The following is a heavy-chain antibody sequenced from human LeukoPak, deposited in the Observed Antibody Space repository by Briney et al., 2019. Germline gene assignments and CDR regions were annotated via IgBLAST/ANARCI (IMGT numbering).Heavy chain of an antibody. D-gene: IGHD6-19*01. CDR1: GFIFNEAW. J-gene: IGHJ4*01. V-gene: IGHV3-15*07. Sequence: GGSLRLSCTASGFIFNEAWMNWVRQAPAKGLEWVGRIKRNAEGGTKDYAARVKGRFTVSRDDPKNTLYLQMNSLKPEDTAMYYCTTHSVTVTGTHFWGQGALVTVSS. CDR2: IKRNAEGGTK. CDR3: TTHSVTVTGTHF.